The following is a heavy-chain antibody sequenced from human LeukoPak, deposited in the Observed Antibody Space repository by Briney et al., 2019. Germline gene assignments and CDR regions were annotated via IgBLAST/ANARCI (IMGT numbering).Heavy chain of an antibody. CDR1: GFTFSSYA. V-gene: IGHV3-23*01. J-gene: IGHJ4*02. CDR2: ISGSGGST. D-gene: IGHD2-15*01. Sequence: TGGSLRLSCAASGFTFSSYAMSWVRQAPGKGLEWVSAISGSGGSTYYADSVKGRFTISRDSAKNSLYLQMNSLRAEDTAVYYCARGYCSGGSCYSFFDYWGQGTLVTVSS. CDR3: ARGYCSGGSCYSFFDY.